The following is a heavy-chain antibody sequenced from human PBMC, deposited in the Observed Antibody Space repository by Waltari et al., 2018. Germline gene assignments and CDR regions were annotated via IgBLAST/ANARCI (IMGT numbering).Heavy chain of an antibody. J-gene: IGHJ4*02. V-gene: IGHV1-8*03. Sequence: QVQLVQSGAEVKKPGASVKVSCKASGYTFTSYDINWVRQATGQGLEWMGWMNPNSGNTGYAHKFQGRVTITRNTSISTAYMELGSLRSEDTAVDYCARGGWRSYDFDYWGQGTLVTVSS. CDR2: MNPNSGNT. CDR3: ARGGWRSYDFDY. D-gene: IGHD1-26*01. CDR1: GYTFTSYD.